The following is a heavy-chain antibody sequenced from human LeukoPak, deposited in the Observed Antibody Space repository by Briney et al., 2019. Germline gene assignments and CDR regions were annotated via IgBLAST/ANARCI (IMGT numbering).Heavy chain of an antibody. D-gene: IGHD2-2*01. CDR2: ISAYNGNT. Sequence: ASVKVSCKASGYTFTSYGISWVRQAPGQGLVWMGWISAYNGNTNYAQKLQGRVTMTTDTSTSTAYMELRSLRSDDTAVYYCARGYCSSTSCFLMYYFDYWGQGTLVTVSS. CDR3: ARGYCSSTSCFLMYYFDY. V-gene: IGHV1-18*01. J-gene: IGHJ4*02. CDR1: GYTFTSYG.